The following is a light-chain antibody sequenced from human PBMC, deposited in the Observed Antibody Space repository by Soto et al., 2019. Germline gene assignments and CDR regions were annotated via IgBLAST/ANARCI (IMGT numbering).Light chain of an antibody. J-gene: IGLJ1*01. CDR2: EVT. V-gene: IGLV2-14*01. CDR3: FSYTTISAPYV. Sequence: QSVLTQPASVSGSPGQSITISCTGTSSDVGGYNYVSWYQQLPGKVPKLLIYEVTNRPSGVSTRFSGSKSGNTASLTISGLQAEDEAAYYCFSYTTISAPYVFGTGTKVTVL. CDR1: SSDVGGYNY.